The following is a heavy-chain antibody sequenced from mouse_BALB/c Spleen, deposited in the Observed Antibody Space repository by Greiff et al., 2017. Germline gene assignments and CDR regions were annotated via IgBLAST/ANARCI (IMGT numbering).Heavy chain of an antibody. CDR2: IWRGGST. CDR3: ATMDY. Sequence: VQLQQSGPGLVQPSQSLSITCTVSGFTLTSYGVHWVRQTPGKGLEWLGVIWRGGSTDYNAAFISRLSISKDNSKSQVFFKMNSLQANDTAIYYWATMDYWGQGTSLTVSS. J-gene: IGHJ2*02. CDR1: GFTLTSYG. V-gene: IGHV2-2*02.